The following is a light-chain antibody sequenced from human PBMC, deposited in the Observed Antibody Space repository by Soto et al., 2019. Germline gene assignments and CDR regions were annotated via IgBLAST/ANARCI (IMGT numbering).Light chain of an antibody. CDR3: LQYGISPRT. V-gene: IGKV3-20*01. Sequence: EIVLTQSPGTLSLSPGERATLSCRASESVSNNQLAWYQQKLGQAPRLLIYGASSRATGIPDRFSASGSGTDFTLTIRGLEPEDFAVYYCLQYGISPRTFGQGTKVDIK. J-gene: IGKJ1*01. CDR2: GAS. CDR1: ESVSNNQ.